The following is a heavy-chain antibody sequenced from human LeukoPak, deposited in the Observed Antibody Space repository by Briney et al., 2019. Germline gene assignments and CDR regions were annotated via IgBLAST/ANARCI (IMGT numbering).Heavy chain of an antibody. CDR1: GFTFSSYG. Sequence: GGSLRLSCAASGFTFSSYGMHWVRQAPGKGLEWVAVISYDGSNKYYADSVKGRFTISRDNSKNTLYLQMNSLRAEDTAVYYCAKDSYGDLYFDYWGQGTLVTVSS. V-gene: IGHV3-30*18. J-gene: IGHJ4*02. CDR2: ISYDGSNK. D-gene: IGHD4-17*01. CDR3: AKDSYGDLYFDY.